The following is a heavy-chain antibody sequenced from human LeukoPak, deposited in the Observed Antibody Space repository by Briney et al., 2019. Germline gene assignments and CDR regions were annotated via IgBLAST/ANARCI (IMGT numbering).Heavy chain of an antibody. J-gene: IGHJ5*02. V-gene: IGHV3-21*01. CDR3: ARGDSSSWAGNWFDP. Sequence: GGSLRLSCAASGFTFSSYSMNWARQAPGKGLEWVSSISSSSSYIYYADSVKGRFTISRDNAKNSLYLQMNSLRAEDTAVYYCARGDSSSWAGNWFDPWGQGTLVTVSS. CDR1: GFTFSSYS. CDR2: ISSSSSYI. D-gene: IGHD6-13*01.